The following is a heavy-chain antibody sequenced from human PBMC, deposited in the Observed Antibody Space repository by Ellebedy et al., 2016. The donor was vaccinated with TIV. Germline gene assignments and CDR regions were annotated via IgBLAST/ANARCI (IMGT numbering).Heavy chain of an antibody. J-gene: IGHJ4*02. CDR2: IHYSGST. CDR3: AKVVKDGYYEY. D-gene: IGHD3-22*01. V-gene: IGHV4-59*01. CDR1: GDSISPYF. Sequence: MPSETLSLTCTVSGDSISPYFWSWIPQAPGRPREWIGYIHYSGSTKYNPSIKSRLTMSVDTSNNHFSLKLNSVTAADTAVYYCAKVVKDGYYEYWGQGKLVTVSS.